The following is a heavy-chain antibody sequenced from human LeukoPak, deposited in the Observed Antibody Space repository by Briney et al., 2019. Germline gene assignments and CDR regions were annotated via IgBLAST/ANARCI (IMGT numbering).Heavy chain of an antibody. CDR1: GFAVSSHD. V-gene: IGHV3-66*03. CDR3: ARDLIRSDY. Sequence: GGSLRLSCGASGFAVSSHDMNWVRQAPGQGLEWVSLIYRRGDTIYADSVRGRFTISRDNSKNTLYLQMNGLRAEDTAVYYCARDLIRSDYWGQGTLVTVSS. CDR2: IYRRGDT. D-gene: IGHD3-16*01. J-gene: IGHJ4*02.